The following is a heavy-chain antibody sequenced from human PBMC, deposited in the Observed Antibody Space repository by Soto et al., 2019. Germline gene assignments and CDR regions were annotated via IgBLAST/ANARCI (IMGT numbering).Heavy chain of an antibody. D-gene: IGHD2-21*01. CDR2: ISSSSTTI. V-gene: IGHV3-48*02. CDR3: ARVMWPAEYWYFDL. Sequence: GGSLRLSCAASGITFSNYNMNRVRQAPGKGLEWVSYISSSSTTIYYADSVKGRFTISRDNAKNSLYLQMNSLRDEDTAVYYCARVMWPAEYWYFDLWGRGTLVTVSS. J-gene: IGHJ2*01. CDR1: GITFSNYN.